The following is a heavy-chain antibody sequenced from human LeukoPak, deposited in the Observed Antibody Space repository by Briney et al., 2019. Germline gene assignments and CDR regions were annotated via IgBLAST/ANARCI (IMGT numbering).Heavy chain of an antibody. J-gene: IGHJ4*02. D-gene: IGHD3-10*01. Sequence: GGSLRLSCAASGFTFDNYAMHWVRQAPGKGLEWVSGISGSGGRTYYADSVKGRFTISRDNSKNTLYLQMNSLRAEDTAVYYCAKVTWLGEPLFGYFDYWGQGTLVTVSS. CDR3: AKVTWLGEPLFGYFDY. CDR1: GFTFDNYA. CDR2: ISGSGGRT. V-gene: IGHV3-23*01.